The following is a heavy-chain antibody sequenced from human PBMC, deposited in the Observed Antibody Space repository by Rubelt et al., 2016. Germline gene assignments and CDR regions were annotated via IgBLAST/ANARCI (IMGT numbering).Heavy chain of an antibody. Sequence: QPGGSLRLSCAASGFTFSSYEMNWVRQAPGKGLEWVSYISSSGSTIYYADSVKGRFTISRDNAKNSLYLQMNSLRAEDTAVYYCAREGITIFGVGYGMDVWGQGTTVTVSS. CDR2: ISSSGSTI. V-gene: IGHV3-48*03. D-gene: IGHD3-3*01. CDR1: GFTFSSYE. J-gene: IGHJ6*02. CDR3: AREGITIFGVGYGMDV.